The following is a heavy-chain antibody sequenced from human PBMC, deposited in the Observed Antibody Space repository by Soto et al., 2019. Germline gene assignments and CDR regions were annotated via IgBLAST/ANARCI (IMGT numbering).Heavy chain of an antibody. CDR2: ISSSSSYT. Sequence: GGSLRLSCAASGFTFSDYYMSWIRQAPGKGLEWVSYISSSSSYTNYADSVKGRFTISRDNAKNSLYLQMNSLRAEDTAVYYCAIGYSGYERPAKPIDYWGQGTLVTVSS. D-gene: IGHD5-12*01. CDR3: AIGYSGYERPAKPIDY. J-gene: IGHJ4*02. V-gene: IGHV3-11*03. CDR1: GFTFSDYY.